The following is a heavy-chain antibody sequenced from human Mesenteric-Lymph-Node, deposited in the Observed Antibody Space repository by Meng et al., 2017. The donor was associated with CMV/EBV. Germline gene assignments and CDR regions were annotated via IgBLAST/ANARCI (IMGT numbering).Heavy chain of an antibody. V-gene: IGHV4-39*01. CDR1: SSISISRYY. Sequence: SSISISRYYWGRVRQSPGKGLEWIVSVSYTGSTFYNPSLKSRVTISADSSKNQFSLKVSSVTAADTAVYYCARHLPATMVTVAFDSWGQGALVTVSS. CDR2: VSYTGST. D-gene: IGHD4/OR15-4a*01. CDR3: ARHLPATMVTVAFDS. J-gene: IGHJ4*02.